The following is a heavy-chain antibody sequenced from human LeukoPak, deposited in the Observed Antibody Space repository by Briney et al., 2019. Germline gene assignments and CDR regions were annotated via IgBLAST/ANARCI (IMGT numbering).Heavy chain of an antibody. J-gene: IGHJ6*03. D-gene: IGHD2-15*01. CDR2: IIPIFGTA. V-gene: IGHV1-69*01. Sequence: SVKVSCKASGGTFSSYAISWVRQAPGQGLEWMGGIIPIFGTANYAQKLQGRVTITADESTSTAYMELSSLRSEDTAVYYCARDIVVVVADRLSYEGYMDVWGKGTTVTVSS. CDR3: ARDIVVVVADRLSYEGYMDV. CDR1: GGTFSSYA.